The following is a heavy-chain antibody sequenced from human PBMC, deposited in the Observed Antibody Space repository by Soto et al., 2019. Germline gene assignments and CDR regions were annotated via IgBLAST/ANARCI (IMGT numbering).Heavy chain of an antibody. CDR3: ARVTLLWFGDTPNPGGVGV. Sequence: QVQLVQSGAEVKKPGASVKVSCKASGYTFTSYGVTWVRQAPGQGPEWMGWISAYNGNTNYAQKLQGRVTMTTDTSTSTAYMELRSLRSDDTAVYYCARVTLLWFGDTPNPGGVGVWGQGTTVTVSS. J-gene: IGHJ6*02. D-gene: IGHD3-10*01. V-gene: IGHV1-18*01. CDR2: ISAYNGNT. CDR1: GYTFTSYG.